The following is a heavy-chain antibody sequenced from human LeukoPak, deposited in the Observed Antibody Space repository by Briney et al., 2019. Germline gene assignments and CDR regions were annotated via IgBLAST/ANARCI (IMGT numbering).Heavy chain of an antibody. D-gene: IGHD3-22*01. CDR2: IDPNSGGT. V-gene: IGHV1-2*02. Sequence: ASVKVSCKASGYTFTGYYIHCVRQAPGHGGEWMGWIDPNSGGTNYEQKFQGRVTMTRDTSISIAYMELSRLRPDDTAVYYRARDWVAYYYDRSGYYYDYWGQGSLVSVSS. CDR1: GYTFTGYY. J-gene: IGHJ4*02. CDR3: ARDWVAYYYDRSGYYYDY.